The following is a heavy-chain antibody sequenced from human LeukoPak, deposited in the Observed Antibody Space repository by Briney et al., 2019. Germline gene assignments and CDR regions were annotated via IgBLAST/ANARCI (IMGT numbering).Heavy chain of an antibody. CDR2: ISGSGGST. Sequence: GGSLRLSCAASGFTFSSYAMSWVRQAPGKGLEWVSAISGSGGSTYYADSVKGRFTISRDNSKNTLYLQMNSLRAVDTAVYYCAKDRASPYYYYGMDVWGQGTTVTVSS. V-gene: IGHV3-23*01. J-gene: IGHJ6*02. CDR3: AKDRASPYYYYGMDV. D-gene: IGHD3-10*01. CDR1: GFTFSSYA.